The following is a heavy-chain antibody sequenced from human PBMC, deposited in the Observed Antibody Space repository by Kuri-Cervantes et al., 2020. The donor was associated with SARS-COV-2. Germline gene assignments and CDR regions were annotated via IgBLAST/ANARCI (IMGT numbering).Heavy chain of an antibody. CDR1: EFTFGSYW. V-gene: IGHV3-7*03. CDR2: IMPDGSDT. CDR3: ARGNDFWNGHSAPFYYMDV. J-gene: IGHJ6*03. D-gene: IGHD3-3*01. Sequence: GGSLRLSWAASEFTFGSYWMSWVRQAPGRGLEWVANIMPDGSDTYYVDAVKGRFTVSRDNDKNSLYLQRNSLRCEDTAVYYCARGNDFWNGHSAPFYYMDVWGKGTTVTVSS.